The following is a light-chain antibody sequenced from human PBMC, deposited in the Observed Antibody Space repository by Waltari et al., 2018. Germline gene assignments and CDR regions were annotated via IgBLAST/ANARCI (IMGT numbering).Light chain of an antibody. CDR1: SSDIGSYVY. CDR3: SSFTGSGVL. J-gene: IGLJ2*01. CDR2: DVS. Sequence: QSALTQPASVSGSPGQSITISCTGTSSDIGSYVYASWYQQHPGKAPKLLIYDVSHRPAGVSFRFSASRTADTVSLTISGLQAEDEADYSCSSFTGSGVLFGGGTKLTVL. V-gene: IGLV2-14*03.